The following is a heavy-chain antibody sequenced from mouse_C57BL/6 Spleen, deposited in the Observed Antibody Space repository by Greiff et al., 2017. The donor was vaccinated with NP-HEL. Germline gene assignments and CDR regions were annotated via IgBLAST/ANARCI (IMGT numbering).Heavy chain of an antibody. V-gene: IGHV5-17*01. Sequence: VQLKESGGGLVKPGGSLKLSCAASGFTFSDYGMHWVRQAPEKGLEWVAYISSGSSTIYYADTVKGRFTISRDNAKNTLFLQMTSLRSEDTAMYYCASNYRFAYWGQGTLVTVSA. D-gene: IGHD2-1*01. CDR1: GFTFSDYG. J-gene: IGHJ3*01. CDR2: ISSGSSTI. CDR3: ASNYRFAY.